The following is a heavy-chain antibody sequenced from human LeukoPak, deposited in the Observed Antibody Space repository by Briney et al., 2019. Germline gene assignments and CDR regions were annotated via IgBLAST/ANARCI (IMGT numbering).Heavy chain of an antibody. CDR3: ARDRNYAFDI. J-gene: IGHJ3*02. CDR1: GFTFSSYN. CDR2: ISRSGSLI. V-gene: IGHV3-48*01. Sequence: PGGSLRLSCAASGFTFSSYNMNWVRQAPGKGLEWVSYISRSGSLIYYADSVKGRFTISRDNAKNSLYLQMTSLRAEDTATYYCARDRNYAFDIWGQGTMVTVSS. D-gene: IGHD1-14*01.